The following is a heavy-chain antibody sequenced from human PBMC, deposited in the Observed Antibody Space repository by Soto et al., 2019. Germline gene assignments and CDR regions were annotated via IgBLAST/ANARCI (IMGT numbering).Heavy chain of an antibody. CDR3: ATRSQAYGDYGADFDY. Sequence: GGSLRLSCAASGFTFSSYAMSWVRQAPGKGLEWVSAISGSGGSTYYADSVKGRFTISRDNSKNTLYLQMNSLRAEDTAVYYCATRSQAYGDYGADFDYWGQGTLVTVSS. J-gene: IGHJ4*02. CDR2: ISGSGGST. CDR1: GFTFSSYA. V-gene: IGHV3-23*01. D-gene: IGHD4-17*01.